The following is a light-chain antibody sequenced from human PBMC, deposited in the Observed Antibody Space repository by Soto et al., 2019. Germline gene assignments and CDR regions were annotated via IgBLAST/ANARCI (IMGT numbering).Light chain of an antibody. V-gene: IGLV2-14*01. CDR3: SSYTSSSTLDV. Sequence: QSALTQAASVSGSPGQSITISCTGTSSDVGGYNYVSWYPQHPGKAPKLMIYEVSNRPSGVSNRFSGSKSGNTASLTISGLQAEDEADYYCSSYTSSSTLDVFGTGTKVTVL. CDR2: EVS. J-gene: IGLJ1*01. CDR1: SSDVGGYNY.